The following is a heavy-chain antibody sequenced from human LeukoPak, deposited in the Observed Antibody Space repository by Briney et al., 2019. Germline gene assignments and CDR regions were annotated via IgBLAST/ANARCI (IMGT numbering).Heavy chain of an antibody. Sequence: GGSLRLSCAASGFTFSSYGMHWVRQAPGKGPEWVAFIRYDGSNKYYADSVKGRLTISRDNSKNTLYLQMNSLRAEDTAGYYCAKDHCSGGSCYMNFDYWGQGTLVTVSS. CDR2: IRYDGSNK. V-gene: IGHV3-30*02. J-gene: IGHJ4*02. CDR3: AKDHCSGGSCYMNFDY. CDR1: GFTFSSYG. D-gene: IGHD2-15*01.